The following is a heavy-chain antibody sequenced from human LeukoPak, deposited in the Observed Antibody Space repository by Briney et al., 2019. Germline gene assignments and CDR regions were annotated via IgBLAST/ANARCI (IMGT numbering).Heavy chain of an antibody. CDR1: GGSMSSYY. J-gene: IGHJ4*02. Sequence: PSETLSLTCTVSGGSMSSYYWSWIRQPPGKGLEWIWYIYYSGSTKYNPSLKSRVTISVDTSKNQFFLKLSSVTAADTAVYYCARGARAGYNLEPFDYWGQGTLVTVSS. CDR3: ARGARAGYNLEPFDY. V-gene: IGHV4-59*08. CDR2: IYYSGST. D-gene: IGHD5-24*01.